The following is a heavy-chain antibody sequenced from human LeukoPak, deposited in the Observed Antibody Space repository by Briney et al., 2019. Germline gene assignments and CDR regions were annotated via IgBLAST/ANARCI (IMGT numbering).Heavy chain of an antibody. V-gene: IGHV3-23*01. Sequence: PGGSLRLSCAASGFTFSSYAMSWVRQAPGKGLEWVSAISGSGGSTYNADSVKGRFTTSRDNAKNSLDLQMNSLKVEDTAVYYCATPAAGPGAEYSLYWGQGTLVIVSS. CDR3: ATPAAGPGAEYSLY. CDR2: ISGSGGST. D-gene: IGHD6-13*01. CDR1: GFTFSSYA. J-gene: IGHJ1*01.